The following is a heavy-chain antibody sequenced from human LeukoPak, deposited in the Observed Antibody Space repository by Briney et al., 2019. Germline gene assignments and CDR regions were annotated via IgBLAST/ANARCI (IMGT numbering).Heavy chain of an antibody. J-gene: IGHJ5*02. CDR3: AGGYCSSTSCSEDWFDP. V-gene: IGHV1-18*01. CDR2: ISAYNGNT. CDR1: GYTFTSYG. D-gene: IGHD2-2*01. Sequence: GASVKVSCKASGYTFTSYGISWVRQAPGQGLEWMGWISAYNGNTNYAQKLQGRVTMTTDTSTSTAYMELWSLRSDDTAVYYCAGGYCSSTSCSEDWFDPWGQGTLVTVSS.